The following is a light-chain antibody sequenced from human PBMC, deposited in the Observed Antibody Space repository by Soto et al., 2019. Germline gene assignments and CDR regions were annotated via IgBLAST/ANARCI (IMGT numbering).Light chain of an antibody. V-gene: IGKV3-20*01. CDR2: GAS. Sequence: SLFTKSPGTLSLSPGEGPTLSCRLSQRVSSNYLAWYHQKPGQAPRLLIYGASSRATGIPDRFSGSGSGTDFTLTISRLQPEDFAVYYCQQYGSSPVTFGQGTQLEIK. J-gene: IGKJ5*01. CDR3: QQYGSSPVT. CDR1: QRVSSNY.